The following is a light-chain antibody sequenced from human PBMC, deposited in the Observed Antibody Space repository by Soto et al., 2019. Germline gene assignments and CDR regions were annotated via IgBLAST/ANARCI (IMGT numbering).Light chain of an antibody. Sequence: QSALTRPTSVSGSPGQSITISCTGTSSDVGGYDYVSWYQQHPDKAPTLVIYYVSNRPSGVSDRFSGSKSANTASLTISGLQAEDEANYYCSSYTSRNNWVFGGGTKVTVL. J-gene: IGLJ3*02. CDR2: YVS. CDR1: SSDVGGYDY. V-gene: IGLV2-14*03. CDR3: SSYTSRNNWV.